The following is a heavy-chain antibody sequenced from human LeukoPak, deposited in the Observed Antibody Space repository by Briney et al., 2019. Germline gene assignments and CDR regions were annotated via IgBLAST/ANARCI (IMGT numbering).Heavy chain of an antibody. CDR1: GGSISSYY. J-gene: IGHJ4*02. D-gene: IGHD1-26*01. V-gene: IGHV4-59*01. CDR2: IYYSGST. CDR3: ARVGAKDYYFDY. Sequence: PSETLSLACTLSGGSISSYYWSWIRQPPGKGLEWIGYIYYSGSTNYNPSLKSRVTISVDTSKNQFSLKLSSVTAADTAVYYCARVGAKDYYFDYWGQGTLVTVSS.